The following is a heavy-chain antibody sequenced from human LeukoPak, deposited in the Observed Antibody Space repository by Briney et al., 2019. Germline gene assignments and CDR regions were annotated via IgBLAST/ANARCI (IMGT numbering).Heavy chain of an antibody. Sequence: ASVKVSCKASGYTFTSYYMHWVRQAPGQGLEWVGIINPSGGSTSYAQKFQGRVTMTRDTSTSTVYMELSSLRSEDTAVYYCASLTGTSNDAFDIWGQGTMVTVSS. V-gene: IGHV1-46*01. CDR3: ASLTGTSNDAFDI. CDR1: GYTFTSYY. CDR2: INPSGGST. J-gene: IGHJ3*02. D-gene: IGHD1-7*01.